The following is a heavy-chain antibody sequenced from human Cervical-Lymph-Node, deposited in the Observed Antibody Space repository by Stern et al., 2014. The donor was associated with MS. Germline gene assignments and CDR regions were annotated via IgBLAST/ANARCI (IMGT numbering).Heavy chain of an antibody. Sequence: QVQLVQSGAEVKKPGASVKVSCKASGYNFTRYGISWERQAPGQGLAWMGWISAYNGNTNYAQKLQGRVTMTTDTSTSTAYMELRSLRSDDTAVYYCARVVHSSSDYYGMDVWGQGTTVTVSS. CDR2: ISAYNGNT. D-gene: IGHD6-6*01. CDR3: ARVVHSSSDYYGMDV. CDR1: GYNFTRYG. V-gene: IGHV1-18*01. J-gene: IGHJ6*02.